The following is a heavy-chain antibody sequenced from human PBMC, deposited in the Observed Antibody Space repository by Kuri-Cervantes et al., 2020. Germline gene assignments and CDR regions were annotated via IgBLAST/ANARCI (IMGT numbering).Heavy chain of an antibody. CDR3: ARTLEMDYLFLAW. Sequence: ETLSLTCAASGFTFSSYSMNWVRQAPGKGLEWVSSISSSSSYIYYADSVKGRFTISRDNAKNSLYLQMNSLRAEDTAVYYCARTLEMDYLFLAWWGQGTLVTVSS. D-gene: IGHD1-1*01. CDR1: GFTFSSYS. CDR2: ISSSSSYI. V-gene: IGHV3-21*04. J-gene: IGHJ4*02.